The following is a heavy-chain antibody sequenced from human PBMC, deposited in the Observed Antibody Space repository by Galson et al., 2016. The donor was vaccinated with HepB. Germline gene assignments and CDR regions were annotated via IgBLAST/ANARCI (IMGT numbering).Heavy chain of an antibody. CDR2: VFYTGSA. V-gene: IGHV4-61*01. J-gene: IGHJ6*02. CDR1: GGSLSRGSYY. D-gene: IGHD2-15*01. CDR3: ARYCSGAGYTGALDI. Sequence: LSLTCTVSGGSLSRGSYYWSWIRQPPGKGLEWIGYVFYTGSASYNPSLKSRVTISVDPSKNQLSLGLRSVTAADTAVYFCARYCSGAGYTGALDIWGQGTTVTV.